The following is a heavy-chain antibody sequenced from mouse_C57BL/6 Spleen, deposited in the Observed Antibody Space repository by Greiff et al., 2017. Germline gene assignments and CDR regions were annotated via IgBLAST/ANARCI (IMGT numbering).Heavy chain of an antibody. D-gene: IGHD2-2*01. V-gene: IGHV1-80*01. J-gene: IGHJ2*01. CDR3: ARGGMVTTGFDY. CDR2: IYPGDGDT. CDR1: GYAFSSYW. Sequence: QVQLKESGAELVKPGASVKISCKASGYAFSSYWMNWVKQRPGKGLEWIGQIYPGDGDTNYNGKFKGKATLTADKSSSTAYMQLSSLTSEDSAVYFCARGGMVTTGFDYWGQGTTLTVSS.